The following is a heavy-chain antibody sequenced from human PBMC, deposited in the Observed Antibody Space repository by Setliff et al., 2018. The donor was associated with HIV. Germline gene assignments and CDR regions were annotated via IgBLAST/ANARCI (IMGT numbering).Heavy chain of an antibody. D-gene: IGHD6-13*01. J-gene: IGHJ5*02. Sequence: LSLTCTVSGYSISSDYGWGWIRQPPGKGLEWIGYIYYSGSTNYNPALTSRVTMSIETSQNQFSLKLTSVTATETAVYYCARQRDSSSINWFDPWGQGTLGTVPQ. CDR3: ARQRDSSSINWFDP. V-gene: IGHV4-28*06. CDR2: IYYSGST. CDR1: GYSISSDYG.